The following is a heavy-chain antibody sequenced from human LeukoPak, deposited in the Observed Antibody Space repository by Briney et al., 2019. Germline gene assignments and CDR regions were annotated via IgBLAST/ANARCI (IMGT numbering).Heavy chain of an antibody. V-gene: IGHV3-74*01. J-gene: IGHJ4*02. CDR2: INNDGSST. CDR1: GFTFSNYW. CDR3: ARGPSGYHNT. Sequence: GGSLRLSCAASGFTFSNYWMHWVRQAPGKGLVWVSHINNDGSSTSYADSVKGRFTISRDNAKNTLYLQMNNLRAEDTGVYYCARGPSGYHNTGGQGTLVTVSS. D-gene: IGHD5-12*01.